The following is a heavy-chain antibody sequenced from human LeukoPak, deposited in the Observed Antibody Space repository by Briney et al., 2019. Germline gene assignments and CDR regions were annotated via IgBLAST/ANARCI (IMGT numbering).Heavy chain of an antibody. Sequence: GGSLRLSCAASGFTFSDYYMSWIRQAPGKGLEWVSYISSSGSTIYYADFVKGRFTISRDNAKNSLYLQMNSLRAEDTAVYYCARRGYYGSGSYYPYPYYFDYWGQGTLVTVSS. V-gene: IGHV3-11*01. J-gene: IGHJ4*02. D-gene: IGHD3-10*01. CDR2: ISSSGSTI. CDR1: GFTFSDYY. CDR3: ARRGYYGSGSYYPYPYYFDY.